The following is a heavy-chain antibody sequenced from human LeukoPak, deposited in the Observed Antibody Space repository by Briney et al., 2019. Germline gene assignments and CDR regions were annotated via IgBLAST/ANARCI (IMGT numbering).Heavy chain of an antibody. D-gene: IGHD2-2*01. CDR2: SIPILGIA. V-gene: IGHV1-69*04. J-gene: IGHJ4*02. Sequence: SVKVSCKASVGTFSSYAISWVRQAPGQGVEWMGRSIPILGIANYAQKFQGRVTIPADKSTSTAYMEMSSLSSEDTAVYYCAGYCSSTSCYAVDYWGQGTLVTVSS. CDR3: AGYCSSTSCYAVDY. CDR1: VGTFSSYA.